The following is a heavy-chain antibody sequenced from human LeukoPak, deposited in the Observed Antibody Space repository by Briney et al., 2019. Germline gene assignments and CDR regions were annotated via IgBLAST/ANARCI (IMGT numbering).Heavy chain of an antibody. V-gene: IGHV4-61*02. CDR2: IYTSGGT. J-gene: IGHJ4*02. CDR1: GGSINDGCYY. D-gene: IGHD3-3*01. CDR3: ARSTSGRTIFGVVTPVYFDY. Sequence: PSQTLSLTCTVSGGSINDGCYYWNWIRQPAGKGLEWIGRIYTSGGTNYNPSLKSRVTISVDTSKNQFSLKLSSVTAADTAVYYCARSTSGRTIFGVVTPVYFDYWGQGTLVTVSS.